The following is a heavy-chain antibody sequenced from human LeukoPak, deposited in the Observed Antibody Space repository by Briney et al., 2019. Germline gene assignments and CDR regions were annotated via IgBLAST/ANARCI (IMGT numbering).Heavy chain of an antibody. CDR3: ARDSDRYSGSSFDY. V-gene: IGHV1-69*05. D-gene: IGHD1-26*01. Sequence: ASVKVSCKASGGTFSSYAISWVRQAPGQGLEWMGRIIPIFGTANYAQKFQGRVTITTDESTSTAYMELSRLRSEDTAVYYCARDSDRYSGSSFDYWGQGTLVTVSS. CDR2: IIPIFGTA. J-gene: IGHJ4*02. CDR1: GGTFSSYA.